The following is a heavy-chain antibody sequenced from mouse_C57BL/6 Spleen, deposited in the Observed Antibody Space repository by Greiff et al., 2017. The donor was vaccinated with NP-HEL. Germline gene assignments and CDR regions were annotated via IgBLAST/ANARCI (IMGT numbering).Heavy chain of an antibody. CDR3: ARHYSNYEKVYAMDY. CDR1: GYSFTGYF. V-gene: IGHV1-20*01. D-gene: IGHD2-5*01. CDR2: INPYNGDT. Sequence: EVKLVESGPELVKPGDSVKISCKASGYSFTGYFMNWVMQSHGKSLEWIGRINPYNGDTFYNQKFKGKATLTVDKSSSTAHMELRSLTSEDSAVYYCARHYSNYEKVYAMDYWGQGTSVTVSS. J-gene: IGHJ4*01.